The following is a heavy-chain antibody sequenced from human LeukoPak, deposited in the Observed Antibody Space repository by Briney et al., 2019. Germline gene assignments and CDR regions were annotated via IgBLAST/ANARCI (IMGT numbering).Heavy chain of an antibody. J-gene: IGHJ4*02. V-gene: IGHV3-23*01. CDR1: GFTFSSYG. CDR2: ISGSGGST. D-gene: IGHD3-10*01. Sequence: GGSLRLSCAASGFTFSSYGMSWVRQAPGKGLEWVSVISGSGGSTYHADSVKGRFTISRDNSKNTLYLQMNSLRAEDTAVYYCAKYYYGSGSYYKGLDYWGQGTLVTVSS. CDR3: AKYYYGSGSYYKGLDY.